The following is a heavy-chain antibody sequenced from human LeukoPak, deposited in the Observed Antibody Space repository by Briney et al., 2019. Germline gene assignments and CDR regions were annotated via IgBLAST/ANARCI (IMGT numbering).Heavy chain of an antibody. CDR2: ISSSSSYT. CDR3: VRDFSSSLDF. Sequence: GGSLRLSCAASGFTFSDYYMSWIRQAPGKGLEWVSHISSSSSYTNYADSVKGRFTISRDNAKNSLYLQMNSLRAEDTAVYYCVRDFSSSLDFWGQGTLVTVSS. V-gene: IGHV3-11*06. CDR1: GFTFSDYY. D-gene: IGHD6-13*01. J-gene: IGHJ4*02.